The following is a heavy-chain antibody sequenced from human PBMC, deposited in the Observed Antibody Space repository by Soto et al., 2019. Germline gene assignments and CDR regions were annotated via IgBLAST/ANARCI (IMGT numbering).Heavy chain of an antibody. CDR1: GGTFSSYA. V-gene: IGHV1-69*13. CDR2: IIPIFGTA. J-gene: IGHJ4*02. Sequence: VASVKVSCKASGGTFSSYAISWVRQAPGQGLEWMGGIIPIFGTANYAQKFQGRVTITADESTSTAYMELSSLRSEDTAVYYCAREAYYYDSSGYPVTSNYYFDYWGQGTLVTVSS. D-gene: IGHD3-22*01. CDR3: AREAYYYDSSGYPVTSNYYFDY.